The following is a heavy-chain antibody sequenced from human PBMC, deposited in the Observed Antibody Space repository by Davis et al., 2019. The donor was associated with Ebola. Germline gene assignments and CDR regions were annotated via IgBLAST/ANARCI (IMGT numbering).Heavy chain of an antibody. CDR2: INHSGST. V-gene: IGHV4-34*01. D-gene: IGHD2-2*02. CDR3: ARGGAYLSWDY. J-gene: IGHJ4*02. Sequence: SQTLSLTCAVYAGSSSVYYWSWIRQSPGKGLEWTGEINHSGSTNYNPSLKSRVTISVDTSKNQFPLKLSPVTAADTAVYYCARGGAYLSWDYWGQGTLVTVSS. CDR1: AGSSSVYY.